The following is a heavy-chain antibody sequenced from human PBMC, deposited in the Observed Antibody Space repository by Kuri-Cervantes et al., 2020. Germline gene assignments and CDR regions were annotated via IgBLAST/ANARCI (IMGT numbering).Heavy chain of an antibody. CDR3: AKDLGRYYDTNAFDI. Sequence: GESLKISCAASGFTFSSYAMHWVRQAPGKGLEWVAVISYDGGNKYYADSVKGRFTISRDNSKNTLYLQMNSLRAEDTAVYYCAKDLGRYYDTNAFDIWGQGTMVTVAS. CDR2: ISYDGGNK. CDR1: GFTFSSYA. D-gene: IGHD3-22*01. J-gene: IGHJ3*02. V-gene: IGHV3-30-3*01.